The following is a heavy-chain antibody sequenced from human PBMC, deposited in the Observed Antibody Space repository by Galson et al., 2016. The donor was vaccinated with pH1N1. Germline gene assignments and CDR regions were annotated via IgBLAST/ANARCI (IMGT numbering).Heavy chain of an antibody. V-gene: IGHV1-8*01. Sequence: SVKVSCKASGYTFNRHDIHWVRQASGQGLEWMGWMNPKSGNTGFAQKFQGRVTMTRNTSTTTAYMELNGLRFEDTAIYYCARGLAKPGRGTRWFWFDPWGQGTLVTVSS. D-gene: IGHD2-8*02. CDR1: GYTFNRHD. CDR2: MNPKSGNT. CDR3: ARGLAKPGRGTRWFWFDP. J-gene: IGHJ5*02.